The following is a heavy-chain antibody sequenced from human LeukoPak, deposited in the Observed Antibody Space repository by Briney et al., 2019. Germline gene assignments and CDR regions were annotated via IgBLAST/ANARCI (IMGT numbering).Heavy chain of an antibody. Sequence: PGGSLRLSCAASGFTFANYAMTWVRQVPGKGLEWVSAISNTCAFIYYVDSVKGRFTGSRDNSKSTLYLQMNSLRAEDTAIYYCAKNAGLGTPYYDYWGHGTLVTVSS. CDR2: ISNTCAFI. J-gene: IGHJ4*01. D-gene: IGHD3-10*01. CDR1: GFTFANYA. CDR3: AKNAGLGTPYYDY. V-gene: IGHV3-23*01.